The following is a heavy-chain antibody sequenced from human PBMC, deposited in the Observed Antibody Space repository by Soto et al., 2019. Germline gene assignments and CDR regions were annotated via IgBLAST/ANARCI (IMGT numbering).Heavy chain of an antibody. CDR1: NVSISGYY. D-gene: IGHD2-2*01. V-gene: IGHV4-59*01. Sequence: KPSETLSLTCSFSNVSISGYYWSCIRHPPGQRLEWIGYIHYTGSANYSPSLKNRATLSVDTSKNYFSLEVHSVTAADTARYYCARHSASWFSGTYYFYGLEVWGRGATVTVSS. CDR2: IHYTGSA. CDR3: ARHSASWFSGTYYFYGLEV. J-gene: IGHJ6*01.